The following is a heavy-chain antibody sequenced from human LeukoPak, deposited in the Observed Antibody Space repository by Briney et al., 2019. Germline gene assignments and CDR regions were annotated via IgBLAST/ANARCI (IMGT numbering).Heavy chain of an antibody. D-gene: IGHD3-22*01. CDR1: GASIRSSTYY. V-gene: IGHV4-39*02. J-gene: IGHJ4*02. Sequence: SETLSLTCIVSGASIRSSTYYWGWIRQSPGKGLEWIASVHHSGSTYDNPSLKSRVTISVDTSKNHFSLKLTSVSAADTAVYYCARNNYYDSSGYPYYFDYWGQGTLVTVSS. CDR3: ARNNYYDSSGYPYYFDY. CDR2: VHHSGST.